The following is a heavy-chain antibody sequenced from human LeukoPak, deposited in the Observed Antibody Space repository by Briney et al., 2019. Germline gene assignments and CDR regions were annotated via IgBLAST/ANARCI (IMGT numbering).Heavy chain of an antibody. Sequence: SGGSLRLSCAASGFTFSSYAMSWVRQAPGKGLEWVANIKQDGSDKYYVDSVKGRFTISRDNTKKSLYLHMNGLRAEDTALYFCARDLYYDSSPYFKGYFDYWGQGALVTVSS. CDR1: GFTFSSYA. D-gene: IGHD3-22*01. V-gene: IGHV3-7*01. J-gene: IGHJ4*02. CDR2: IKQDGSDK. CDR3: ARDLYYDSSPYFKGYFDY.